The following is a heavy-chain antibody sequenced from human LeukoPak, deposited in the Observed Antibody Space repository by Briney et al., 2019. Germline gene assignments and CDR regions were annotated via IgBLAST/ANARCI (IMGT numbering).Heavy chain of an antibody. D-gene: IGHD5-12*01. V-gene: IGHV3-21*01. CDR2: ISSGSSFI. CDR3: ARENGSGYGNRDYYYYMDV. CDR1: GFTFSGYS. Sequence: PGGSLRLSCAASGFTFSGYSMNWVRQAPGKGLEWVSSISSGSSFIYYADSVKGRFTVSRDNAKNSLYLQMNSLRAEDTAVYYCARENGSGYGNRDYYYYMDVWGKGTTVTVSS. J-gene: IGHJ6*03.